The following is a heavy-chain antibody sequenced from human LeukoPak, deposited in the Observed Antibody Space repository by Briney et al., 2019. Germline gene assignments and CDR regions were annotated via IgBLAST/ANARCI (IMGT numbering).Heavy chain of an antibody. D-gene: IGHD7-27*01. CDR3: ARDRDWGCSYCSY. CDR2: IWFDGSNK. J-gene: IGHJ4*02. V-gene: IGHV3-33*01. CDR1: GFTFSSYG. Sequence: GGSLRLSCAASGFTFSSYGMHWVRQAPGKGLEWVAVIWFDGSNKYYADSVKGRFTIPRDNSKNTLYLQMNSLRAEDTAVYYCARDRDWGCSYCSYWGQGTLVTVSS.